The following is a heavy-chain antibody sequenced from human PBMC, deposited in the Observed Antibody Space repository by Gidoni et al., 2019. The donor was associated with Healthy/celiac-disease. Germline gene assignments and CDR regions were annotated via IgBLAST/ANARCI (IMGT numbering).Heavy chain of an antibody. D-gene: IGHD2-8*01. Sequence: EVQLLESGGGLVQTGGSLRLSCAASGFPFSSYAMGWVGQAPGKGLECVSAIMGSGGSTYYAHSVKGLFTISSDNSKNTLYLQMTSLRAEDTAVYYCAKNGWSYYYYGMDVWGQGTTVTVSS. CDR2: IMGSGGST. CDR3: AKNGWSYYYYGMDV. CDR1: GFPFSSYA. V-gene: IGHV3-23*01. J-gene: IGHJ6*02.